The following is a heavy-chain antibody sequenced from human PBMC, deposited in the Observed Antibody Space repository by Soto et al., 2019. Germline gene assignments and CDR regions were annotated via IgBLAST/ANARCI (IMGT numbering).Heavy chain of an antibody. D-gene: IGHD5-18*01. J-gene: IGHJ3*02. CDR1: GFTFSSYA. Sequence: GGSLRLSCAASGFTFSSYAMTWVRQAPGKGLEWVSVIYSGGSTYYADSVKGRFTISRHNSKNTLYLQMNSLRAEDTAVYYCARDWNSDEYSYGFGTYAFDIWGQGTMVTVSS. CDR3: ARDWNSDEYSYGFGTYAFDI. V-gene: IGHV3-53*04. CDR2: IYSGGST.